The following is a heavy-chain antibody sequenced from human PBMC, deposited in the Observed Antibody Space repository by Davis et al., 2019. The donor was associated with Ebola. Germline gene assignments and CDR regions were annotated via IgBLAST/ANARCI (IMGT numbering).Heavy chain of an antibody. D-gene: IGHD6-13*01. J-gene: IGHJ5*02. V-gene: IGHV1-18*01. CDR1: AYTFTSYG. Sequence: ASVLVSCKASAYTFTSYGISWVRQAPGQGLEWMGWISAYNGNTNYAQKLQGRVTMTTDTSTSTAYMELRSLRSDDTAVYYCAREVQAIADLGNWFDPWGQGTLVTVSS. CDR2: ISAYNGNT. CDR3: AREVQAIADLGNWFDP.